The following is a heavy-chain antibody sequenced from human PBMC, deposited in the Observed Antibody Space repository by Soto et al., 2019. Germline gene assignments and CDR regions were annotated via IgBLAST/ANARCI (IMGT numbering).Heavy chain of an antibody. D-gene: IGHD6-13*01. CDR3: ARDLAAAAY. CDR1: YY. J-gene: IGHJ4*02. Sequence: YYWSWIRQHPGKGLEWMAIINPLPTSGSTNYAQKFQGRVTVTRDTSTSTVYLELSSLRSDDTAVYYCARDLAAAAYWGQGTLVTVSS. CDR2: INPLPTSGST. V-gene: IGHV1-46*01.